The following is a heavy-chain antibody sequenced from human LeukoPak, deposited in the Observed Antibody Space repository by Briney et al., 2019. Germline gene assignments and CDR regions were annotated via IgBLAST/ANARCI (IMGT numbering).Heavy chain of an antibody. J-gene: IGHJ4*02. CDR3: ARDSGGKFDS. CDR1: GGSISGYY. CDR2: IHYSGST. V-gene: IGHV4-59*01. Sequence: ETLSLTGTVSGGSISGYYWSWIRQPPGKGLEWIGYIHYSGSTNYNPSLKSRVIISVDTSKNQFSLKLSSVTAADTAVYYCARDSGGKFDSWGQGTLVTVSS. D-gene: IGHD4-23*01.